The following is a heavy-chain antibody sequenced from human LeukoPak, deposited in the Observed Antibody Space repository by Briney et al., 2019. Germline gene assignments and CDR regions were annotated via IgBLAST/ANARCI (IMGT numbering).Heavy chain of an antibody. J-gene: IGHJ5*02. Sequence: PPGGSLRLSCAASGFTFSSYAMSWVRQAPGKGLEWVSAISGSGGSTYYADSVKGRFTISRDNSKNTLYLQMNSLRAEDTAVYYCAKDRTGREWLFQNWFDPWGQGTLVTVSS. CDR2: ISGSGGST. CDR1: GFTFSSYA. D-gene: IGHD3-3*01. CDR3: AKDRTGREWLFQNWFDP. V-gene: IGHV3-23*01.